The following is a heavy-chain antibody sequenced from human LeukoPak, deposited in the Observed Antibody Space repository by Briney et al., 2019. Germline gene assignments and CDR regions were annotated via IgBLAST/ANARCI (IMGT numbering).Heavy chain of an antibody. D-gene: IGHD3-22*01. Sequence: GGSLRLSCAASGFTFSSYAMHWVRQAPCKGLEWVAVISYDGSNKYYADSVKGRFTISRDNSKNTLYLQMNSLRAEDTAVYYCARGITMIVVVMYYWGQGTLVTVSS. J-gene: IGHJ4*02. V-gene: IGHV3-30*04. CDR3: ARGITMIVVVMYY. CDR1: GFTFSSYA. CDR2: ISYDGSNK.